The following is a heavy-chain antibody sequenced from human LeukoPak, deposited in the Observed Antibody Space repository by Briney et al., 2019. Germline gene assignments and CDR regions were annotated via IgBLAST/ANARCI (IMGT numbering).Heavy chain of an antibody. CDR3: TRGSIYEFDY. CDR1: GDSIRSHY. CDR2: VYYTGGT. D-gene: IGHD3-3*02. J-gene: IGHJ4*02. Sequence: PSETLSLTCTVSGDSIRSHYWSWVRQPPGKGLEWVGHVYYTGGTNYNPSLESRVTISVDRSRDQFSLRLSSVTAADTAVYFCTRGSIYEFDYWGRGTLVTVSS. V-gene: IGHV4-59*11.